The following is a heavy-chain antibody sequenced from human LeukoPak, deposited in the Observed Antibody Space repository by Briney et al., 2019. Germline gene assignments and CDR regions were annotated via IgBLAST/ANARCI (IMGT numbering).Heavy chain of an antibody. CDR3: ARDSIAVAGLDY. CDR1: GFTFSSSW. J-gene: IGHJ4*02. D-gene: IGHD6-19*01. V-gene: IGHV3-7*01. Sequence: GGSLRLSCAASGFTFSSSWMTWVRQAPGKGLEWVANMAQDGSQKYCVDSVKGRFTISRDNAKNSLYLQMNSLRAEDTAVYYCARDSIAVAGLDYWGQGTLVTVSS. CDR2: MAQDGSQK.